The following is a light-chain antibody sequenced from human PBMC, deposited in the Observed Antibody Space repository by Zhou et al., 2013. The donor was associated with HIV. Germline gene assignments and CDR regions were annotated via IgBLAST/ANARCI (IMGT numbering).Light chain of an antibody. CDR2: KTS. J-gene: IGKJ4*01. V-gene: IGKV1-5*03. Sequence: IQMTQSPSIVSAFPGDRVTITCRANETVGRSLAWYQQKLGKAPTLLIYKTSTLETGVPSRFSGSGSGTEFTLTIAGLQLDDLATYYCQQYNSFELSFGGGTKVDIK. CDR1: ETVGRS. CDR3: QQYNSFELS.